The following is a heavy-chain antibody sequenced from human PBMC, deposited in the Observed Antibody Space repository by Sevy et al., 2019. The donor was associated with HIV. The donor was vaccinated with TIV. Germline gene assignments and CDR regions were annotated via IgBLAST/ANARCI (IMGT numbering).Heavy chain of an antibody. CDR2: ISSNGDNA. CDR1: GFTFRTYA. J-gene: IGHJ4*02. CDR3: ARGPEWELTSFLSH. Sequence: GGCLRLSCAASGFTFRTYAFHWVRQAPGRGLEWVGLISSNGDNAFYANSVRGRFTISRDNSMSTLYLEMNNLTPDDTAVYYCARGPEWELTSFLSHWGQGTLVTVSS. V-gene: IGHV3-30-3*01. D-gene: IGHD1-26*01.